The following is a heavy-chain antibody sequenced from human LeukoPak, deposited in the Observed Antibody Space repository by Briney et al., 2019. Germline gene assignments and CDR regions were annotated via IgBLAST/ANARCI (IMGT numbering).Heavy chain of an antibody. CDR3: ARDRGRGYGPPIGCIGGSCYPYDWFDP. D-gene: IGHD2-15*01. Sequence: SVKVSCKASGGTFSSYAISWVRQAPGQGLEWMGGIIPIFGTAHYAQKFQGRVTITADESTSTAYMELSSLRSEDTAVYYCARDRGRGYGPPIGCIGGSCYPYDWFDPWGREPWSPSPQ. CDR1: GGTFSSYA. CDR2: IIPIFGTA. V-gene: IGHV1-69*13. J-gene: IGHJ5*02.